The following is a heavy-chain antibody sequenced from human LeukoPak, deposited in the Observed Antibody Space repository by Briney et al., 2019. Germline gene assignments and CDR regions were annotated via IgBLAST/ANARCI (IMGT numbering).Heavy chain of an antibody. J-gene: IGHJ2*01. CDR1: GGPFSGYY. CDR2: INHSGST. D-gene: IGHD2-15*01. Sequence: SETLSLTCAVYGGPFSGYYWSWIRQPPVKGLEWIGEINHSGSTNYNPSLKSRVTISVDTSKNQFSLKLSSVTAADTAVYYCARELRYCSGGSCYHHWYFDLWGRGTLVTVSS. CDR3: ARELRYCSGGSCYHHWYFDL. V-gene: IGHV4-34*01.